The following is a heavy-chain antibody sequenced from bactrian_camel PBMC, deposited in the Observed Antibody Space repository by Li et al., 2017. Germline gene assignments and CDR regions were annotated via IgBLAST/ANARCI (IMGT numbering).Heavy chain of an antibody. D-gene: IGHD5*01. CDR3: VAEYIGHCTGVGAKPNY. J-gene: IGHJ4*01. Sequence: HVQLVESGGGSVQAGGSLRLSCTASGFTFDDADMGWYRQAPGNECELVSTISSDGKTYHADSVKGRFTISKDNAKSTLYLQMNSLKPGDTAMYYCVAEYIGHCTGVGAKPNYWGQGTQVTVS. CDR2: ISSDGKT. V-gene: IGHV3S55*01. CDR1: GFTFDDAD.